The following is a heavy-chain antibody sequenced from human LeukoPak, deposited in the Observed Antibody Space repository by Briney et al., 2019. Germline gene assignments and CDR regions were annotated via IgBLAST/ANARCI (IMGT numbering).Heavy chain of an antibody. V-gene: IGHV4-59*01. CDR2: IHYSGST. Sequence: SETLSLTCTVSGGSISTYYWSWIRQTPGRGLEWIGYIHYSGSTNYNPSLNSRVTISVDTSKNQFSLKVNSVTAADTAVYYCARGTHSSSPIPLDYWGQGTLVTVSS. J-gene: IGHJ4*02. D-gene: IGHD6-6*01. CDR1: GGSISTYY. CDR3: ARGTHSSSPIPLDY.